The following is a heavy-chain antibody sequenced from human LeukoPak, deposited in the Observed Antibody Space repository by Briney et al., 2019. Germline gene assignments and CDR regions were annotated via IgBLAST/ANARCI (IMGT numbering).Heavy chain of an antibody. CDR3: ARLPLRCHFDY. CDR1: GGSISSYY. Sequence: SETLSLTCTVSGGSISSYYWSWIRQPPGKGLEWIGYIYYSGSTNYNPSLKSRVTISVDTSKNQFSLKLTSVTAADTAVYYCARLPLRCHFDYWGQGTLVTVSS. CDR2: IYYSGST. V-gene: IGHV4-59*08. D-gene: IGHD4/OR15-4a*01. J-gene: IGHJ4*02.